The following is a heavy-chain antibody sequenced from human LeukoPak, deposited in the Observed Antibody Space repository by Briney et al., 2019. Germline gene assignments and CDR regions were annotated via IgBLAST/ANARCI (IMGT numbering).Heavy chain of an antibody. D-gene: IGHD3-10*01. J-gene: IGHJ4*02. Sequence: PGGSLRLSCAASGFTFSSYAMSWVRQAPGKGLEWVSAISGSGGSTYYADSVKGRFTISRDNSNNTLYLQMNSLRAEDTAVNYCGKRYYYGSGSYYFFDFWGQGTLVTVSS. CDR1: GFTFSSYA. CDR2: ISGSGGST. CDR3: GKRYYYGSGSYYFFDF. V-gene: IGHV3-23*01.